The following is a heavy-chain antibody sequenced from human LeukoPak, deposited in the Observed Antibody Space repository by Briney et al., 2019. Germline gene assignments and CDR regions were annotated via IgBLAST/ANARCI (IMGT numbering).Heavy chain of an antibody. Sequence: GESLQISCKGSGYSFTSYWIGWVRQMPGKGLEWMGIIYPGDSDTRYSPSFQGQVTISADKSISTAYLQWSSLKTSDTAMYYCARRKGLTTYGMDVWGQGTTVTVSS. CDR3: ARRKGLTTYGMDV. CDR1: GYSFTSYW. J-gene: IGHJ6*02. V-gene: IGHV5-51*01. D-gene: IGHD3-3*01. CDR2: IYPGDSDT.